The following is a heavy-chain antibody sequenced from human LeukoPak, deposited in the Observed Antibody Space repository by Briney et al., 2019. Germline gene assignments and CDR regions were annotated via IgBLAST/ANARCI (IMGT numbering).Heavy chain of an antibody. D-gene: IGHD2-15*01. CDR2: ISRSSSYI. CDR3: ARSYCRGGSCYSGDAFDI. J-gene: IGHJ3*02. Sequence: GGSLRLSCAASGFTFSSYSMNSVRQAPGKGLEWVSSISRSSSYIYYADTVKGRFTISTDNAKNSLYLQMNSLRGEDTAVYYCARSYCRGGSCYSGDAFDIWGQGTMVTVSS. V-gene: IGHV3-21*01. CDR1: GFTFSSYS.